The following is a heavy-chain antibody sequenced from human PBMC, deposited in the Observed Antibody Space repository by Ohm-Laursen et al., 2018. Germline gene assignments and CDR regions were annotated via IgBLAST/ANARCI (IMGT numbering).Heavy chain of an antibody. V-gene: IGHV1-69*06. D-gene: IGHD3-22*01. CDR3: ARLPDYDSSGYCAPARGVSDY. Sequence: SSVKVSCKASGGIFSSYAISWARQAPGQGLEWMGGIIPIFGTTNYAQKFQGRVTITADKSTSTAYMELSSLRSEDTAVYYCARLPDYDSSGYCAPARGVSDYWGQRTLVTVSS. CDR2: IIPIFGTT. CDR1: GGIFSSYA. J-gene: IGHJ4*02.